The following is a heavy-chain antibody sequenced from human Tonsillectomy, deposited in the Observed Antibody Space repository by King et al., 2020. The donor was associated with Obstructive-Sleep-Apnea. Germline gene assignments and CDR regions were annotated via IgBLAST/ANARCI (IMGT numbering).Heavy chain of an antibody. CDR2: IYPGDSDT. V-gene: IGHV5-51*01. CDR1: RYSFTSYW. D-gene: IGHD3-16*02. CDR3: ARRPRQDYDYVWGSYRFDY. J-gene: IGHJ4*02. Sequence: VQLVESGAEVKKPGESLKISCKGSRYSFTSYWIGWVRQMPGKGLEWMGIIYPGDSDTRYSPSFQGQVTISADKSISTAYLQWSSLKASDTAMYYCARRPRQDYDYVWGSYRFDYWGQGTLVTVSS.